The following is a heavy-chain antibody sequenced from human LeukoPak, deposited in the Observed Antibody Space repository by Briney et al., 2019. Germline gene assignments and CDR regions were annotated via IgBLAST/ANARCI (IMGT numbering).Heavy chain of an antibody. CDR3: ARRRYSSGWHETDY. J-gene: IGHJ4*02. D-gene: IGHD6-19*01. Sequence: PSETLSLTCTVSGGSIISSSYYWGWTRHPPGKGLEGIGSIYYSGSTYYNPSLKCRVTISVDTSKNQFSLKLSSVTAADTAVYYCARRRYSSGWHETDYWGQGTLVTVPS. V-gene: IGHV4-39*01. CDR2: IYYSGST. CDR1: GGSIISSSYY.